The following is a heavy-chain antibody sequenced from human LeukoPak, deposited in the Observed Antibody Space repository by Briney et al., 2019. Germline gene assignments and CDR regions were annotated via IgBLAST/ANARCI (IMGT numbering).Heavy chain of an antibody. V-gene: IGHV1-8*01. CDR3: ATVSDYYDSSPLGY. CDR2: MNPNSGNT. D-gene: IGHD3-22*01. J-gene: IGHJ4*02. Sequence: ASVKVSCKASGYTFTSYDINWVRQATGQGLEWMGWMNPNSGNTGYAQKFQGRLTMTRDTSTSTVYMELSSLRSEDTAVYYCATVSDYYDSSPLGYWGQGTLVTVSS. CDR1: GYTFTSYD.